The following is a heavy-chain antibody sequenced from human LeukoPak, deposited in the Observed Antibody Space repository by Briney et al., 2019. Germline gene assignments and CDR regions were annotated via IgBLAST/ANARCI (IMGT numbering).Heavy chain of an antibody. Sequence: GGSLRLSCAVSGLTLSDVWMNWVRQAPGKGLEWVGRMRSKGDGGTTDFAAPVKGRFTISGDDSKNMLYLQMHSLTIEDTADYYCAHGSGQYFHYWGQGTLVTVSS. CDR1: GLTLSDVW. V-gene: IGHV3-15*07. CDR3: AHGSGQYFHY. CDR2: MRSKGDGGTT. J-gene: IGHJ4*02. D-gene: IGHD6-19*01.